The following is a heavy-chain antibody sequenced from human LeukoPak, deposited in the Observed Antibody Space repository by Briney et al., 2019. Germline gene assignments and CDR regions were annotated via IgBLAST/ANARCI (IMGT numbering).Heavy chain of an antibody. D-gene: IGHD2-15*01. Sequence: SETLSLTCTVSGGSISSSYCYWGWIRQPPGKGLEWIGRIYYSGSTYYNPSLKSRVTISVDTSKTQFSLKLSSVTAADAAVYYGARGYCSGGSCYRVDYWGQGTLVTVSS. J-gene: IGHJ4*02. CDR3: ARGYCSGGSCYRVDY. CDR2: IYYSGST. CDR1: GGSISSSYCY. V-gene: IGHV4-39*07.